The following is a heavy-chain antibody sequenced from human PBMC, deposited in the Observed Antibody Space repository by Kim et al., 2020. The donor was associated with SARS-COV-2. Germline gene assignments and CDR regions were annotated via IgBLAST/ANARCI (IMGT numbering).Heavy chain of an antibody. CDR3: ARDLASYCGGDCYSSGMDV. CDR1: GYTFTGYY. V-gene: IGHV1-2*04. D-gene: IGHD2-21*02. Sequence: ASVKVSCKASGYTFTGYYMHWVRQAPGQGLEWMGWINPNSGGTNYAQKFQGWVTMTRDTSISTAYMELSRLRSDDTAVYYCARDLASYCGGDCYSSGMDVWGQGTTVTVSS. J-gene: IGHJ6*02. CDR2: INPNSGGT.